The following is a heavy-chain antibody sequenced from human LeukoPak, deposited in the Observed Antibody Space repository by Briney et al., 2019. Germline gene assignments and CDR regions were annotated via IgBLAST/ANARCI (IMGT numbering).Heavy chain of an antibody. Sequence: GGSLRLSCAASGFTFSSYWMSWVRQAPGKGLEWVANIKQDGSEKYYVDSVKGRFTISRDNAKNSLYLQMNSLRAEDTAVYYCARELDHGSESPPTLVYWAQGTLVTVSS. J-gene: IGHJ4*02. CDR2: IKQDGSEK. D-gene: IGHD3-10*01. CDR3: ARELDHGSESPPTLVY. V-gene: IGHV3-7*01. CDR1: GFTFSSYW.